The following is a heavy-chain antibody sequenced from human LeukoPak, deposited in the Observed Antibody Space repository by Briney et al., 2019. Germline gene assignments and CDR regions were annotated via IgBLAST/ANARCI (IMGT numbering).Heavy chain of an antibody. Sequence: GGSLSLSCAASGFPFSIHGMSWVRQAPGKGLEWVSVISGSGDITYYADSVKGRFTISRDNSKNTVFLQMNSLRAEDTAVYYCAKPLSSVLTAIWWDSWGQGTLVTVSS. D-gene: IGHD2-21*02. J-gene: IGHJ4*02. CDR3: AKPLSSVLTAIWWDS. V-gene: IGHV3-23*01. CDR1: GFPFSIHG. CDR2: ISGSGDIT.